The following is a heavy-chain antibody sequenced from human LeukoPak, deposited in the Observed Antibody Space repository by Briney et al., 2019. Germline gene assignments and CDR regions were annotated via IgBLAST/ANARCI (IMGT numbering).Heavy chain of an antibody. V-gene: IGHV3-30-3*01. CDR3: ARENGDYAFDY. CDR1: GFTFSSYA. J-gene: IGHJ4*02. D-gene: IGHD4-17*01. CDR2: ISYDGSNK. Sequence: PGGSLRLSCAASGFTFSSYAMHWVRQAPGKGLEWVAVISYDGSNKYYADSVKGRFTISRDNSKNTLYLQMNSLRAEDTAVYYCARENGDYAFDYWGQGTLVTVSS.